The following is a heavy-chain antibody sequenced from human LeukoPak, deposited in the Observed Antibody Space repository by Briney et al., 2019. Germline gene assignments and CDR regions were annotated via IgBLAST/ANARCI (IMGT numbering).Heavy chain of an antibody. J-gene: IGHJ4*02. V-gene: IGHV4-59*12. CDR3: ARDRLYGSASL. CDR2: IYYSGST. D-gene: IGHD3-10*01. Sequence: SETLSLTCTVSGGSISSYYWSWIRQPPGKGLEWIGYIYYSGSTNYNPSLKSRVTISVDTSKNQFSLKLSSVTAADTAVYYCARDRLYGSASLWGQGTLVTVSS. CDR1: GGSISSYY.